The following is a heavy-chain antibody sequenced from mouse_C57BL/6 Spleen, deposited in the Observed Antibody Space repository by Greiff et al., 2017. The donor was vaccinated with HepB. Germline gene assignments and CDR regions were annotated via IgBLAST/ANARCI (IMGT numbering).Heavy chain of an antibody. CDR2: IDPSDSYT. Sequence: QVQLQQPGAELVMPGASVKLSCKASGYTFTSYWMHWVKQRPGQGLEWIGEIDPSDSYTNYNQKFKGKSTLTVDKSSSTAYMQLSSLTSEDSAVYYWARGGGLGRVFDYWGQGTTLTVSS. J-gene: IGHJ2*01. CDR1: GYTFTSYW. V-gene: IGHV1-69*01. D-gene: IGHD4-1*01. CDR3: ARGGGLGRVFDY.